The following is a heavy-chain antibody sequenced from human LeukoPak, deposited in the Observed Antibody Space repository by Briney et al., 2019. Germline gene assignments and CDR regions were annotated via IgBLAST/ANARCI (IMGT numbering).Heavy chain of an antibody. CDR2: ISSSSSTI. V-gene: IGHV3-48*02. J-gene: IGHJ4*02. CDR3: ARDGVLWFGDDFDY. Sequence: PGGSLRLSCAASGFTFSSYSMNWVRQAPGKGLEWVSYISSSSSTIYYADSVKGRFTISRDNAKNSLYLQMNSLRDEDTAVYYRARDGVLWFGDDFDYWGQGTLVTVSS. CDR1: GFTFSSYS. D-gene: IGHD3-10*01.